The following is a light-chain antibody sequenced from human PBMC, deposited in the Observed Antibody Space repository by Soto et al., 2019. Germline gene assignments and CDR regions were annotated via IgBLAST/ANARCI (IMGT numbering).Light chain of an antibody. CDR1: QSVNSY. CDR3: QQSDNWRPT. J-gene: IGKJ4*01. V-gene: IGKV3-11*01. Sequence: EVVLTQSPATLSLSPGESATLSCRASQSVNSYLAWYQQRPGQAPRLLMYDASSRATGIPARFSGSGSGTDFTLTISSLEPEDLAVYYSQQSDNWRPTFGGGTKLEIK. CDR2: DAS.